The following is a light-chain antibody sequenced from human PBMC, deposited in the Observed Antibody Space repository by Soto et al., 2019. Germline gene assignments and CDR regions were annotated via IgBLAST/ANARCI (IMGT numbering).Light chain of an antibody. CDR3: QQRSNWPIT. J-gene: IGKJ5*01. V-gene: IGKV1-5*01. CDR2: DAS. CDR1: QSISGW. Sequence: DIQMTQSPSTLSASVGDRVTITCRASQSISGWLAWYQQKPGKAPKLLVYDASNLQSGVPLRFSGTRSGTEFTLTITSLQPDDFAVYYCQQRSNWPITFGQGTRLEIK.